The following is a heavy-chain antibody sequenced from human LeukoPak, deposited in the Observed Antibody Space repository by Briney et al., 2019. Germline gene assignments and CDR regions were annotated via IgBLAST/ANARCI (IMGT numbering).Heavy chain of an antibody. J-gene: IGHJ4*02. D-gene: IGHD3-9*01. CDR2: ISSSSSYI. CDR1: GFTFSSCS. Sequence: GGSLRLSCAASGFTFSSCSMNWVRQAPGKGLEWVSSISSSSSYIYYADSVKGRFTISRDNAKNSLYLQMNSLRAEDTAVYYCARPDILTGYYALDYWGQGTLVTVSS. V-gene: IGHV3-21*01. CDR3: ARPDILTGYYALDY.